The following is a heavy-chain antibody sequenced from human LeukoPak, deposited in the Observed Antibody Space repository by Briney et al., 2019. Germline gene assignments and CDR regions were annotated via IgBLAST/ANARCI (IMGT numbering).Heavy chain of an antibody. CDR2: IVVGSGNT. J-gene: IGHJ4*02. CDR1: GFTFTSSA. CDR3: AASPYYYDSSFDY. V-gene: IGHV1-58*01. Sequence: ASVEVSCKASGFTFTSSAVQWVRQARGQRLEWIGWIVVGSGNTNYAQKFQERVTITGDMSTSTAYMELSSLRSEDTAVYYCAASPYYYDSSFDYWGQGTLVTVSS. D-gene: IGHD3-22*01.